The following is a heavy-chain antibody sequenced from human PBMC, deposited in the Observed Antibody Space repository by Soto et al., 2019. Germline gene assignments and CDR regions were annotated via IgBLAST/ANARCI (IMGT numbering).Heavy chain of an antibody. D-gene: IGHD1-1*01. V-gene: IGHV3-74*01. CDR1: GFTLTNYA. Sequence: GGSLRLSCTASGFTLTNYAMNWVRQGPGKGLVWVARVKSDGSSTSYADSVKGRFTISRDNAKNTLYLQMNSLRVEDTAVYYCARDNWNSYWGQGTLVTVSS. J-gene: IGHJ4*02. CDR2: VKSDGSST. CDR3: ARDNWNSY.